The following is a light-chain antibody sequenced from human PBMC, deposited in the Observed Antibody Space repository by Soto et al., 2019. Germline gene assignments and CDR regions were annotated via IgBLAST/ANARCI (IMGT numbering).Light chain of an antibody. Sequence: DIQMTQPPSALSASVGDRLTFTCRASQTISTWLAWYQQKPGKXPKXXIYKASTLDVGVPSRLSGSGSGTEFTLTISSLQPDDFATYYCQHYNSYSEAFGQGTKVDNK. CDR2: KAS. J-gene: IGKJ1*01. CDR3: QHYNSYSEA. CDR1: QTISTW. V-gene: IGKV1-5*03.